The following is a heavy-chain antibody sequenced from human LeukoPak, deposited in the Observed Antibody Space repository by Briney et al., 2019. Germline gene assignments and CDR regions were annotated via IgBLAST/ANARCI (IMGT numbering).Heavy chain of an antibody. CDR1: GFTFSIYA. J-gene: IGHJ4*02. CDR2: ITSRGEST. V-gene: IGHV3-23*01. CDR3: ARDRPNYYGSDGHYYRRDGDH. Sequence: PGGSLRLSCAASGFTFSIYAMSWVRQAPGKGLQWVSSITSRGESTWYVDSVKGRFTITRDNSENTLYLQMHSLRAEDTAVYYCARDRPNYYGSDGHYYRRDGDHWGRGTLVSVSS. D-gene: IGHD3-22*01.